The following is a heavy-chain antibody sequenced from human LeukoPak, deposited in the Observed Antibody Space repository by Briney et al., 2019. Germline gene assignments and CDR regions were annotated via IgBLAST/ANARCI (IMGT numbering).Heavy chain of an antibody. CDR1: GGSISSYY. CDR3: ARDPPLLWFGELNDAFDI. CDR2: IYTSGST. J-gene: IGHJ3*02. V-gene: IGHV4-4*07. Sequence: SETLSLTCTVSGGSISSYYWSWIRQPAGKGLEWIGRIYTSGSTNYNPSLKSRVTISVDTSKNQFSLKLSSVTAADTAVYYCARDPPLLWFGELNDAFDIWGQGTMVTVSS. D-gene: IGHD3-10*01.